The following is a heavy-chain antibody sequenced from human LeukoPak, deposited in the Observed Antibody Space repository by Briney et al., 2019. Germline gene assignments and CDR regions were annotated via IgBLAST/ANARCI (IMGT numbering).Heavy chain of an antibody. D-gene: IGHD2-15*01. J-gene: IGHJ4*02. CDR3: AKARGYCSGGSCYSGFDY. Sequence: PGGSLRFSCAASGFTFSSYWMHWVRQAPGKGLVWVSPINPDGTVTTYADSVKGRFTISRDNAKNTLYLQMNSLRAEDTAVYYCAKARGYCSGGSCYSGFDYWGQGTLVTVSS. V-gene: IGHV3-74*01. CDR2: INPDGTVT. CDR1: GFTFSSYW.